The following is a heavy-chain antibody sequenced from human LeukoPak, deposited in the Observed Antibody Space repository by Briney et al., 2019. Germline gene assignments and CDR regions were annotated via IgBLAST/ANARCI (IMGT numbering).Heavy chain of an antibody. Sequence: GGSLRLSCTAYGFTFCDYTMTWVRQAPGKGLEWVANINQGGSDKYYVDSVKGRFTISRDNANNLLYLQMNSLRGEDTAVYYCTRDRSRAEDDWGQGTLVTVSS. CDR2: INQGGSDK. D-gene: IGHD1-14*01. CDR1: GFTFCDYT. CDR3: TRDRSRAEDD. V-gene: IGHV3-7*01. J-gene: IGHJ4*02.